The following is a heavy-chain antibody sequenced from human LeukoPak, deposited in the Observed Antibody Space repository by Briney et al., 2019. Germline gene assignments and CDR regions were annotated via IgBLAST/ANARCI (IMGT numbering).Heavy chain of an antibody. CDR2: VDPNTFVT. CDR3: ARDPRYYDSAGYYFDF. J-gene: IGHJ4*02. D-gene: IGHD3-22*01. Sequence: GAPVKVSCKASGYTFSNHYIHWVRQAPGQGLEWMGIVDPNTFVTTYAQKFQGRLTVTSDTSTSTVTMELRSLRSDDTAVYYCARDPRYYDSAGYYFDFWGQGTQVSVSS. CDR1: GYTFSNHY. V-gene: IGHV1-46*01.